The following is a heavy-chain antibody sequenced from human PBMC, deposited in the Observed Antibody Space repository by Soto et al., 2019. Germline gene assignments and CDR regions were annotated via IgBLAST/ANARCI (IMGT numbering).Heavy chain of an antibody. V-gene: IGHV4-39*07. Sequence: SETLSLTCTVSGGSISSSSYYWGWIRQPPGKGLEWIGSIYYSGSTYYNPSLKSRVTVSVDTAKNQFSLKLSSGTAADTAVYYCARDPRAGSGWYGNWFDPWGQGTLVTVSS. CDR2: IYYSGST. D-gene: IGHD6-19*01. J-gene: IGHJ5*02. CDR1: GGSISSSSYY. CDR3: ARDPRAGSGWYGNWFDP.